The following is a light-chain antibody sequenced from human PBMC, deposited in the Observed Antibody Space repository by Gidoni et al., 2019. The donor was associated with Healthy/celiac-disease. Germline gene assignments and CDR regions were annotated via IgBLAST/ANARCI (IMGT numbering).Light chain of an antibody. CDR1: QSVSSSY. CDR2: GAS. CDR3: QQYGSSPPIT. J-gene: IGKJ5*01. Sequence: EIVLTQSPGTMSLSPGERATLSCRASQSVSSSYFAWYQQKPGQAPRLLIYGASSRATGIPDRFRGSGSGTDFTLTISRLAPEDFAVYYCQQYGSSPPITFGQGTRLEIK. V-gene: IGKV3-20*01.